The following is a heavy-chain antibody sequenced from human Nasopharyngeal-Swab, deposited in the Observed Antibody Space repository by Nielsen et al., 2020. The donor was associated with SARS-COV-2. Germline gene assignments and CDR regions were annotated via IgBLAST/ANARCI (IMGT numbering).Heavy chain of an antibody. CDR2: IYYSGST. CDR3: ARDKGIYYYGSGSYSGYYFDY. J-gene: IGHJ4*02. D-gene: IGHD3-10*01. V-gene: IGHV4-31*03. Sequence: SETLSLTCTVSGGSTSSGGYYWSWIRQHPGKGLSWIGYIYYSGSTYYNPSLKSRVTISVDTSKNQFSLKLSSVTAADTAVYYCARDKGIYYYGSGSYSGYYFDYWGQGTLVTVSS. CDR1: GGSTSSGGYY.